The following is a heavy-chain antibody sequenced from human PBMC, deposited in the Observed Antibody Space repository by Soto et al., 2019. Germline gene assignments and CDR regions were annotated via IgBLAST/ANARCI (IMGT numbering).Heavy chain of an antibody. D-gene: IGHD2-2*01. V-gene: IGHV3-15*01. CDR3: NGASSYIVVIPDADFDY. CDR1: GFTFSNAW. J-gene: IGHJ4*02. Sequence: GGSLRLSCAASGFTFSNAWMSWVRQAPGKGLEWVGRIKSKTDGGTTDYAAPVKGRFTISRDDSKNTLYLQMNSLKTEDTDGYYCNGASSYIVVIPDADFDYWGQGTLVTVSS. CDR2: IKSKTDGGTT.